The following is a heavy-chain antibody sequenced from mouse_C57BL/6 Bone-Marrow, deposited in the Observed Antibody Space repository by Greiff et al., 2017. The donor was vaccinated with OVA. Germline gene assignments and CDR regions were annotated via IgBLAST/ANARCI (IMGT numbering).Heavy chain of an antibody. Sequence: EVKLVESGGGLVQPGGSLKLSCAASGFTFSDYYMYWVRQTPEKRLEWVAYISNGGGSTYSPDTVKGRFTISRDNAKNTLYLQMSRLKSEDTAMYYCARPLWSMDYWGQGTSVTVSS. CDR3: ARPLWSMDY. CDR2: ISNGGGST. D-gene: IGHD1-1*02. J-gene: IGHJ4*01. CDR1: GFTFSDYY. V-gene: IGHV5-12*01.